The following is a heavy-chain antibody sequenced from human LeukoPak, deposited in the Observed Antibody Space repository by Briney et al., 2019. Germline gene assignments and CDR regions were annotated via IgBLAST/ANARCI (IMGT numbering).Heavy chain of an antibody. J-gene: IGHJ4*02. CDR1: GYTFTSYD. Sequence: ASVKVSCKASGYTFTSYDINWMRQAPGQGLEWMGWISAYNGNTNYAQKLQGRVTMTTDTSTNTAYMELRSLRSDDTAVYYCARGGVTFNYFDSWGQGTLVTVSS. D-gene: IGHD3-16*01. CDR2: ISAYNGNT. CDR3: ARGGVTFNYFDS. V-gene: IGHV1-18*01.